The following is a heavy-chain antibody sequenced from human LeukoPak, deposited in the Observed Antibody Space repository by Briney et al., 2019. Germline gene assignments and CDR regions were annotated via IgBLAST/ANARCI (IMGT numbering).Heavy chain of an antibody. D-gene: IGHD3-10*01. CDR3: ARIWFGLRRLYYFDY. CDR1: GGSISSSSYY. Sequence: KASETLSLTCTVSGGSISSSSYYWGWIRQPPGKGLEWIGSIYYSGSTYYNPSLKSRVTISVDTSKNQFSLKVTSVTAADTAVYFCARIWFGLRRLYYFDYWGQGTLVTVSS. V-gene: IGHV4-39*07. J-gene: IGHJ4*02. CDR2: IYYSGST.